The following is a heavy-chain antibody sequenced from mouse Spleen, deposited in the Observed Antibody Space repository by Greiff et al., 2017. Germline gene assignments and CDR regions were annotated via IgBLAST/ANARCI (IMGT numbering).Heavy chain of an antibody. V-gene: IGHV1-15*01. CDR3: TRWVRRAMDY. CDR2: IDPETGGT. D-gene: IGHD2-14*01. Sequence: QVQLKQSGAELVRPGASVTLSCKASGYTFTDYEMHWVKQTPVHGLEWIGAIDPETGGTAYNQKFKGKAILTADKSSSTAYMELRSLTSEDSAVYYCTRWVRRAMDYWGQGTSVTVSS. CDR1: GYTFTDYE. J-gene: IGHJ4*01.